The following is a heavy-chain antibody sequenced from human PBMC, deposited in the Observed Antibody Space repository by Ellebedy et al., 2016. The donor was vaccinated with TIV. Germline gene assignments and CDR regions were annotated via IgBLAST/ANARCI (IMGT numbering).Heavy chain of an antibody. D-gene: IGHD2-8*02. V-gene: IGHV1-3*04. CDR1: GYTFTNYG. J-gene: IGHJ4*02. CDR3: ARGVASSGAPC. Sequence: AASVKVSCKATGYTFTNYGMHWVRQAPGQRLEWMGWINTGNGDTRYSQRLQGRVTITRDTAANTAYMELSSLKSDDTAVYYCARGVASSGAPCWGQGTQVTVSS. CDR2: INTGNGDT.